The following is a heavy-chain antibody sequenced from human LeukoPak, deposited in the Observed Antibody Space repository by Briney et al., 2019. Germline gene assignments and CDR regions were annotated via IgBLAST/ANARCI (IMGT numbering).Heavy chain of an antibody. CDR3: ARQSNSSWDQN. D-gene: IGHD6-13*01. J-gene: IGHJ4*02. V-gene: IGHV1-69*10. Sequence: SVTVSCKASGGTFSSYAISWVRQAPGQGLEWRGGIIPILGIANYAQKFQGRVTITADKPTSTAYMELSSLSSEDTAVYYCARQSNSSWDQNWGQGTPVTVSS. CDR1: GGTFSSYA. CDR2: IIPILGIA.